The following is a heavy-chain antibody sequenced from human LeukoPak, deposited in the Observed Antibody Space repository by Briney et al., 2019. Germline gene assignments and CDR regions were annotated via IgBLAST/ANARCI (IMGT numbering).Heavy chain of an antibody. CDR2: IYYSGAT. CDR3: AGGPMARELRYYYYGMDV. Sequence: SQTLSLTCTVSGGSITSGGHFWSWIRQHPGKGLEWIGFIYYSGATYYNSSLKSRVTISADTSKNQLSLKLSSLTAVDTAVYFCAGGPMARELRYYYYGMDVWGQGTTVTVSS. J-gene: IGHJ6*02. V-gene: IGHV4-31*03. D-gene: IGHD3-10*01. CDR1: GGSITSGGHF.